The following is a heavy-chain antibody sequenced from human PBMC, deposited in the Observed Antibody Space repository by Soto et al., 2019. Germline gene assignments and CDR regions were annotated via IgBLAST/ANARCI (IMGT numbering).Heavy chain of an antibody. CDR3: AKDRYSSGWYIYDH. Sequence: EVQLLESGGGLVQPGGSLRLSCTASGFTFSNYALSWVRQAPGKGLEWVAGISSIGGSTHYADSVKGRFTISRDKSKNTVYLQMNSLGVEDTAMYYCAKDRYSSGWYIYDHWGEGTLVTVSS. D-gene: IGHD6-19*01. J-gene: IGHJ4*02. CDR1: GFTFSNYA. V-gene: IGHV3-23*01. CDR2: ISSIGGST.